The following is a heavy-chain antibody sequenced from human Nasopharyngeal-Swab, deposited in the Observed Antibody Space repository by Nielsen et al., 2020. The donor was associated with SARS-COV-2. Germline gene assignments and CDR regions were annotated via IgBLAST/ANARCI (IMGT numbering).Heavy chain of an antibody. J-gene: IGHJ4*02. CDR3: TTDFYFDY. Sequence: GESLKISCAASGFIFSASVHWVRQASGKGLEWVGRIGDKDHNYATTYGASVQGRFTISRDDSKNTAFLQMDSLKTEDTALYYCTTDFYFDYWGQGTLVTVSS. CDR2: IGDKDHNYAT. CDR1: GFIFSASV. V-gene: IGHV3-73*01.